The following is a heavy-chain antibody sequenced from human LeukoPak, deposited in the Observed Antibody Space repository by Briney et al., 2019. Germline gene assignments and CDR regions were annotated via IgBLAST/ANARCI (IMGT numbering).Heavy chain of an antibody. Sequence: GASVKVSCKASGYTFTGYYMHWVRQAPGQGLEWMGRINPNSGGTNYAQKFQGRVTMTRDTSISTAYMELSRLRSDDTAVYYCARAQVVVITPEDWGQGTLVTVSS. CDR1: GYTFTGYY. CDR3: ARAQVVVITPED. V-gene: IGHV1-2*02. D-gene: IGHD3-22*01. CDR2: INPNSGGT. J-gene: IGHJ4*02.